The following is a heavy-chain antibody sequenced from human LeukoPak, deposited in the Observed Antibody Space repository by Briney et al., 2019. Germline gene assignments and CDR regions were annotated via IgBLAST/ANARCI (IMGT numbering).Heavy chain of an antibody. CDR3: ARSGGGSGSYYRGAWFDP. CDR2: IYYSGST. D-gene: IGHD3-10*01. J-gene: IGHJ5*02. Sequence: PSETLSLTCTVSGGSISSYYWSWIRQPPGKGLEWIGYIYYSGSTNYNPSLKSRVTISVDTSKNQFSLKLSSVTAADTAVYYCARSGGGSGSYYRGAWFDPWGQGTLVTVSS. V-gene: IGHV4-59*01. CDR1: GGSISSYY.